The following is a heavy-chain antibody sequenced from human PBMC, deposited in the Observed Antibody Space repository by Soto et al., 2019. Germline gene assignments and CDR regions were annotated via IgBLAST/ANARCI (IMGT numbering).Heavy chain of an antibody. Sequence: SETLSLTCAVYGGSFSGYYWSWIRQPPGKGLEWIGEINHSGSTNYNPSLKSRVTISVDTSKNQFSLKLSSVTAADTAVYYCARVGGSGSQEMDYWGQGTLVTVSS. CDR3: ARVGGSGSQEMDY. J-gene: IGHJ4*02. D-gene: IGHD3-10*01. V-gene: IGHV4-34*01. CDR2: INHSGST. CDR1: GGSFSGYY.